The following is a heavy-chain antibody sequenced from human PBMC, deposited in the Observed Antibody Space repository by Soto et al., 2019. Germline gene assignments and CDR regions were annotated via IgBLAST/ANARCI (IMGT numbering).Heavy chain of an antibody. D-gene: IGHD3-16*01. V-gene: IGHV3-23*01. CDR2: ITGSGSSP. CDR3: AKARCNDNPCYVPDY. Sequence: PGGSLRLSCAASGFTFRSYTMAWVRQAPGKGLEWVSAITGSGSSPYYADSVQGRFTISRGNSKNTLFLQMNSLRAEDTATYYCAKARCNDNPCYVPDYWGHGTLVTVSS. J-gene: IGHJ4*01. CDR1: GFTFRSYT.